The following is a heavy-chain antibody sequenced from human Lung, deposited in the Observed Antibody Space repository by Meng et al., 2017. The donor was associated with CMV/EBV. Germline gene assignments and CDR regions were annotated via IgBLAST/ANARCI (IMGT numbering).Heavy chain of an antibody. V-gene: IGHV4-31*03. Sequence: QGRRRGSGPGLVTPSPTRSLTCTVSGGSIRSCGFYWSWIRQHPGKGLEWIGYIYYSGSTYYNPSLRSRVAISIDTSKNQFSLKLTSVTAADTAVYFCARTNYGDYNWFDPWGQGTLVTVSS. D-gene: IGHD4-17*01. CDR3: ARTNYGDYNWFDP. J-gene: IGHJ5*02. CDR1: GGSIRSCGFY. CDR2: IYYSGST.